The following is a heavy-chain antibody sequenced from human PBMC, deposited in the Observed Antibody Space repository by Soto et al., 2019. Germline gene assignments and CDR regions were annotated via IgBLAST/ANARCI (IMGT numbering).Heavy chain of an antibody. CDR2: IIPIFGTA. V-gene: IGHV1-69*12. CDR3: ASLPRYYYDSSGYYLQPFDY. D-gene: IGHD3-22*01. J-gene: IGHJ4*02. CDR1: GGTFSSYA. Sequence: QVQLVQSGAEVKKPGSSVKVSCKASGGTFSSYAISWVRQAPGQGLEWMGGIIPIFGTANYAQKFQGRVTITADESTSTAYMVLSSLRSEDTAVYYCASLPRYYYDSSGYYLQPFDYWGQGTLVTVSS.